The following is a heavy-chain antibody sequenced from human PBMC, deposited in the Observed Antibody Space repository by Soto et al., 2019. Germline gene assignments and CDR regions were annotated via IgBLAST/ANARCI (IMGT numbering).Heavy chain of an antibody. CDR3: ARGILEGVLYMDV. Sequence: SETLSLTCTVSGGSISSSSYYWGWIRQPPGKGLEWIGSIYYSGSTYYNPSLKSRVTISVDTSKNQFSLKLSSVTAADTAVYYCARGILEGVLYMDVWGTGTTVTVSS. CDR2: IYYSGST. D-gene: IGHD3-10*01. V-gene: IGHV4-39*01. CDR1: GGSISSSSYY. J-gene: IGHJ6*03.